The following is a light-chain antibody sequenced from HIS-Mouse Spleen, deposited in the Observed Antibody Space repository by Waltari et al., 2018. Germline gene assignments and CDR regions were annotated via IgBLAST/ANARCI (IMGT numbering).Light chain of an antibody. CDR1: ALPKNY. J-gene: IGLJ2*01. CDR3: YSTDSSGNHRE. Sequence: SYELTQPPSVSVSPGQTARTTCSGDALPKNYAYRYQQKSGQAPVLVIYEDSKRPSGIPGRFSGSSSGTMATLTISGAQVEDEADYYCYSTDSSGNHREFGGGTKLTVL. CDR2: EDS. V-gene: IGLV3-10*01.